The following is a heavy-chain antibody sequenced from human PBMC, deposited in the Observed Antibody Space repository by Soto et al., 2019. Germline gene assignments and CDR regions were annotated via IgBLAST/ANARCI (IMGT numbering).Heavy chain of an antibody. CDR2: IYYSGST. J-gene: IGHJ5*02. D-gene: IGHD1-26*01. V-gene: IGHV4-59*01. CDR3: ARVGSGSYARWFDP. CDR1: GGSISSYY. Sequence: PSETLSLTCTVSGGSISSYYWSWIRQPPGKGLEWIGYIYYSGSTNYNPSLKSRVTISVDTSKNQFSLKLSSVTAADTAVYYCARVGSGSYARWFDPWGQEPLVTVSS.